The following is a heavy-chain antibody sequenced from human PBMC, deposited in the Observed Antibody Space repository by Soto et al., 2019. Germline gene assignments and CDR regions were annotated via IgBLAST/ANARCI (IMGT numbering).Heavy chain of an antibody. CDR3: AHGGSSSEFDY. CDR2: IYWDDDK. J-gene: IGHJ4*02. V-gene: IGHV2-5*02. Sequence: QITLKESGPTLVKPTQTLTLTCTFSGFSLSTSGVGVGWIRQPPGKALEWLALIYWDDDKRYSPSLKSRLTXTXVTSKNQVVLTMTNMDPVDTATYYCAHGGSSSEFDYWGQGTLVTVSS. CDR1: GFSLSTSGVG. D-gene: IGHD6-13*01.